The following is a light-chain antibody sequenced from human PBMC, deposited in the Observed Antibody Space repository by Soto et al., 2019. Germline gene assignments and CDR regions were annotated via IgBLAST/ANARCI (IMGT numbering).Light chain of an antibody. CDR1: SSNIGSNY. Sequence: QSVLTQPPSASGTPGQRVTISCSGSSSNIGSNYVYWYQQLPGTAPKLLIYRNNQRPSGVPDRFSGYKSGTSASLAISGLRSEDEADYSCAAWDDSLSGVVFGGGTKLTVL. CDR3: AAWDDSLSGVV. J-gene: IGLJ2*01. CDR2: RNN. V-gene: IGLV1-47*01.